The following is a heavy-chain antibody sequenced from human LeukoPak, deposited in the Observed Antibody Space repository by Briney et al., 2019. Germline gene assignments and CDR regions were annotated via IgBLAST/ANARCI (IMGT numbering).Heavy chain of an antibody. CDR1: GYTFTSYG. V-gene: IGHV1-18*01. J-gene: IGHJ4*02. CDR2: ISAYNGNT. CDR3: ARDIVVVVARKGLDY. Sequence: ASVKVSCKASGYTFTSYGISWARQAPGQGLEWMGWISAYNGNTNYAQKLQGRVTMTTDTSTSTAYMELRSLRSDDTAVYYCARDIVVVVARKGLDYWGQGTLVTVSS. D-gene: IGHD2-15*01.